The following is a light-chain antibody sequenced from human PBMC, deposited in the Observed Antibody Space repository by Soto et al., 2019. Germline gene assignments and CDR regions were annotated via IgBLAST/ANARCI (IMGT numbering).Light chain of an antibody. CDR1: QSFSSD. CDR2: EAS. Sequence: EIVLTQSPATLSLSPGERATLSCRPSQSFSSDLAWYQQKPGQAPRLLIYEASNRATGIPARFSGSGSGTDFTLTISSLEPEDFAVYYCQQRTDWVTFVGGTKVEIK. J-gene: IGKJ4*01. CDR3: QQRTDWVT. V-gene: IGKV3-11*01.